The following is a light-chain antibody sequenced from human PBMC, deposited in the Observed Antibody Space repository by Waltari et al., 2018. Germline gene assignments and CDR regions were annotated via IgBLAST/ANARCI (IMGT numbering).Light chain of an antibody. CDR3: MQGTHWPPWT. V-gene: IGKV2-30*01. CDR1: QSLLYSDGNTY. J-gene: IGKJ1*01. Sequence: DVVLTQSPLSLPVTLGQPASISCRSIQSLLYSDGNTYLNWFQPRPGQSPRRLIFKISTREVGVPDRFSGSGSGTNFTLKINRVEAEDVGLYYCMQGTHWPPWTFGQGTKVEIK. CDR2: KIS.